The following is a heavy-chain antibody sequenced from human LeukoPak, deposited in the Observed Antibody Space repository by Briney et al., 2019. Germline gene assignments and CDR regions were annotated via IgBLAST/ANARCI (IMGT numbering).Heavy chain of an antibody. CDR2: IKQDGSEK. Sequence: AGSLRLSCAASGFTFSSYWMSWVRQAPGKGLEWVANIKQDGSEKYYVDSVKGRFTISRDNAKNSLYLQMNSLRAEDTAVYYCARDSAPYYYDSSGYDYWGQGTLVTVSS. D-gene: IGHD3-22*01. J-gene: IGHJ4*02. CDR3: ARDSAPYYYDSSGYDY. CDR1: GFTFSSYW. V-gene: IGHV3-7*01.